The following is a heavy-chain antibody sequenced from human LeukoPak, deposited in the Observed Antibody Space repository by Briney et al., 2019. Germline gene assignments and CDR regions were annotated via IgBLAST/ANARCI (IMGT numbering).Heavy chain of an antibody. V-gene: IGHV3-23*01. J-gene: IGHJ4*02. CDR3: SRDTIAHESPGENGDFFGC. CDR1: GFTFSNYA. Sequence: PGGSLRLSCAASGFTFSNYAMSWVRQAPGKGLEWVSAIGVNTYYTDSVKGRFTISIDNAKNTLYLQMKRLSAEATALSYFSRDTIAHESPGENGDFFGCWGRGHGATVSA. D-gene: IGHD2-21*01. CDR2: IGVNT.